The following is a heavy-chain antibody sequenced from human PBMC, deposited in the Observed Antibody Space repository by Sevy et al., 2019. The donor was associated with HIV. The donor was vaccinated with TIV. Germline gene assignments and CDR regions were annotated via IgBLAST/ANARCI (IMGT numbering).Heavy chain of an antibody. CDR2: ISAHNGNT. D-gene: IGHD1-7*01. CDR3: ARSITGTTVHSSDY. Sequence: ASVKVSCKASGYTFTNYGISWVRQAPGQGLEWMGWISAHNGNTNYAQKLQGRVTMTTDTSTSTAYMELRSLRSDDTAVYYCARSITGTTVHSSDYWGQGTLVTVSS. V-gene: IGHV1-18*01. J-gene: IGHJ4*02. CDR1: GYTFTNYG.